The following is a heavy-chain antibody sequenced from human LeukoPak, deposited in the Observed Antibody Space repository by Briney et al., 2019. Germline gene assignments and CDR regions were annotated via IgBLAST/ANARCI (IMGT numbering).Heavy chain of an antibody. CDR2: ISYTGTYI. J-gene: IGHJ4*02. Sequence: ETLSLTCTVSGGSISSSSYYWGWVRQAPGKGLEWASSISYTGTYIYYADSVKGRFTISRGNAQNSLYLQMNSLRAEDTAIYYCVRDRGTYRPIDYWGQGTLVTVSS. CDR3: VRDRGTYRPIDY. V-gene: IGHV3-21*04. CDR1: GGSISSSSYY. D-gene: IGHD1-26*01.